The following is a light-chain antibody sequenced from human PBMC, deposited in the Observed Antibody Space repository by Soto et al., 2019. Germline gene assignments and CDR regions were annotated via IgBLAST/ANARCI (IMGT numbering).Light chain of an antibody. CDR3: QQYNYLWT. V-gene: IGKV3-15*01. Sequence: EIVMTQSPVILSVSPGETATLSCRASQSVSSNLAWYQQKPGQAPRLLIYGASTRATDIPARFSGSGSGTDFTLTSSSLQSDDVAVYYCQQYNYLWTFGQGTKVEIK. CDR2: GAS. J-gene: IGKJ1*01. CDR1: QSVSSN.